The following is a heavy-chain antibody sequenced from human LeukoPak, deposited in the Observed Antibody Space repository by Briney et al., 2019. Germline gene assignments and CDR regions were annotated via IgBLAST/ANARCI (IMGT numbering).Heavy chain of an antibody. CDR3: AVDFWSGYPRNYFDY. V-gene: IGHV1-46*01. J-gene: IGHJ4*02. Sequence: ASVKVSCKASGYTFTSYYMHWVRQAPGQGLEWMGIINPSGGSTSYAQKFQGRVTMTRDTSTSTVYMELSSLRSEDTAVYYCAVDFWSGYPRNYFDYWGQGTLVTVSS. D-gene: IGHD3-3*01. CDR2: INPSGGST. CDR1: GYTFTSYY.